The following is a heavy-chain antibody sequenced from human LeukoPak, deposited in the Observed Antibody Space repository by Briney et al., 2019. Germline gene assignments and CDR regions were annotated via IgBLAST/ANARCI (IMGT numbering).Heavy chain of an antibody. CDR2: IKQDGSEK. CDR3: ASSSGWIIDY. J-gene: IGHJ4*02. V-gene: IGHV3-7*01. Sequence: PGGSLRLSCAASGFTFSNYWMNWVRQAPGKGLEWVANIKQDGSEKYYVDSVKGRFTISRDNAKNSLFLQMNSLRAEDTAVYYCASSSGWIIDYWGQGTQVTVSS. CDR1: GFTFSNYW. D-gene: IGHD6-19*01.